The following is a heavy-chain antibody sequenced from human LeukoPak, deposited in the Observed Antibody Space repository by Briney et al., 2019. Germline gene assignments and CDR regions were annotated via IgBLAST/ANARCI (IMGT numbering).Heavy chain of an antibody. Sequence: SETLSLTCTVYGGSISSSSYYWGWIRQPPGKGLEWIGSIYYSGSTYYNPSLKSRVTISVDTSKNQFSLKLSSVTAAGTAVYYCARLLEYFDYWGQGTLVTVSS. CDR1: GGSISSSSYY. CDR2: IYYSGST. V-gene: IGHV4-39*01. J-gene: IGHJ4*02. CDR3: ARLLEYFDY. D-gene: IGHD1-1*01.